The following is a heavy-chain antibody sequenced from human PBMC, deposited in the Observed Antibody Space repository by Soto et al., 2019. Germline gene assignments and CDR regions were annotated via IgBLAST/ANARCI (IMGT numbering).Heavy chain of an antibody. V-gene: IGHV4-31*03. CDR3: ARDRLLWFGEPPEDGYYYYGMDV. D-gene: IGHD3-10*01. CDR2: IYYSGST. J-gene: IGHJ6*02. Sequence: ASETLSLTCTVSGGSISSGGYYWSWIRQHPGKGLEWIGYIYYSGSTYYNPSLKSRVTISVDTSKNQFSLKLSSVTAADTAVYYCARDRLLWFGEPPEDGYYYYGMDVWGQGTTVTVSS. CDR1: GGSISSGGYY.